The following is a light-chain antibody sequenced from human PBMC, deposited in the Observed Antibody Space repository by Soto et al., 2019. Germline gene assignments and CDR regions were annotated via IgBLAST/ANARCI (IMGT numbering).Light chain of an antibody. J-gene: IGKJ1*01. Sequence: EIVLTQSPGTLSLSPGERATLSCRASQSVRDRYLAWYQQKPGQAPSLLIYDTSTRATGVPDRFSGSGSGTDFALTISRVEPEDFAIYFCQQYGSSPWTVGQGTKVEI. V-gene: IGKV3-20*01. CDR3: QQYGSSPWT. CDR2: DTS. CDR1: QSVRDRY.